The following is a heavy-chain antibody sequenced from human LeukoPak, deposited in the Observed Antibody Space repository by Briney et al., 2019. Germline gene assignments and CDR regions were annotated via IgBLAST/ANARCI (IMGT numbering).Heavy chain of an antibody. D-gene: IGHD2-2*01. CDR3: ARRRYCSSTSCRNWFDP. J-gene: IGHJ5*02. CDR2: IYPGDSDT. Sequence: PRESLQISCQGSGSRFTSYWIGWVRQMPGKGLEWMGIIYPGDSDTRYSPSFQGQVTISADKSISTAYLQWSSLKASDTAMYYCARRRYCSSTSCRNWFDPWGQGTLVTVSS. V-gene: IGHV5-51*01. CDR1: GSRFTSYW.